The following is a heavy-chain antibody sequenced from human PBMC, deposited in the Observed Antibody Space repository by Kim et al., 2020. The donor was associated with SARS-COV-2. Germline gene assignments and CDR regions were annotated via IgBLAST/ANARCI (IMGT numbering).Heavy chain of an antibody. CDR1: GFTFSNHD. V-gene: IGHV3-30*18. Sequence: GGSLRLSCAASGFTFSNHDIHWVRQAPGKGLEWVAVIAYDGRYKFYGDSVQGRFTISRGNSKNTLYLQMTSLRGEDTAIYYCAKDFYDTWGQGTLVTVSS. CDR3: AKDFYDT. D-gene: IGHD3-3*01. CDR2: IAYDGRYK. J-gene: IGHJ5*02.